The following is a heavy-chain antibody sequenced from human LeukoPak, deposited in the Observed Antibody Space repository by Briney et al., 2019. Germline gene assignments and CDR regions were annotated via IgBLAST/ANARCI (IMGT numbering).Heavy chain of an antibody. J-gene: IGHJ5*02. CDR1: GYIYNGYY. D-gene: IGHD2-2*01. Sequence: ASVKVFCKASGYIYNGYYMLWVPQAPGQGLEWRGWVNPNRGGTNYAQKFQGRVTMTRDTSISTAYMELSRLRSDGTAVYYCARDRRYCSSPSCESNRFDPWGQGTLVTVSS. CDR2: VNPNRGGT. V-gene: IGHV1-2*02. CDR3: ARDRRYCSSPSCESNRFDP.